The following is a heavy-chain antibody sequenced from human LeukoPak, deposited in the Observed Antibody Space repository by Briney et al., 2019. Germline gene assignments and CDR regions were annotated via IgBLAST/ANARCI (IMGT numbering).Heavy chain of an antibody. CDR3: ARFGVPALY. V-gene: IGHV1-46*01. Sequence: ASVKVSCKASGGTFSSYAISWVRQAPGQGLEWMGIINPSGGSTSYAQKFQGRVTMTRDTSTSTVYMELSSLRSEDTAVYYCARFGVPALYWGQGTLVTVSS. CDR2: INPSGGST. CDR1: GGTFSSYA. D-gene: IGHD3-10*01. J-gene: IGHJ4*02.